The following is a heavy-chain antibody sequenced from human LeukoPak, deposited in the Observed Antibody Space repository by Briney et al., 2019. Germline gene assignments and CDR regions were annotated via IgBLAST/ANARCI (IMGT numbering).Heavy chain of an antibody. V-gene: IGHV3-74*01. D-gene: IGHD1-26*01. CDR2: INSDGSST. J-gene: IGHJ4*02. Sequence: GGSLRLSCAASGFTFSSYWMHWVRQAPGKGLVWVSRINSDGSSTSYADSVKGRFTISRDNAKNSLYLQMNSLRAEDTALYYCARVGSSVGIRYFDYWGQGTLVTVSS. CDR3: ARVGSSVGIRYFDY. CDR1: GFTFSSYW.